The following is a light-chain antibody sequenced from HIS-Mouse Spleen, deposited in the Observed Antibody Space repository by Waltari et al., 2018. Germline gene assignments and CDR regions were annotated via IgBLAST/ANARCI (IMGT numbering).Light chain of an antibody. V-gene: IGLV3-10*01. CDR3: YSTDSSGNHRV. CDR1: ASPKKY. J-gene: IGLJ2*01. Sequence: SYELTQPPSVSVSPGQTARITCAGAASPKKYADWYQQKSGQAPVLVIYEDSKRPSGIPERFSGSSSGTMATLTISGAQVEDEADYYCYSTDSSGNHRVFGGGTKLTVL. CDR2: EDS.